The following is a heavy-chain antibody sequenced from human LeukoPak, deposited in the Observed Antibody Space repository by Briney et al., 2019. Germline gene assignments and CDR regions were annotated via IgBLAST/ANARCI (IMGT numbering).Heavy chain of an antibody. CDR1: GFTFSSYW. CDR2: IKEDGSEK. J-gene: IGHJ4*02. D-gene: IGHD3-16*01. V-gene: IGHV3-7*01. CDR3: ARALGIGGF. Sequence: GGSLRLSCVDSGFTFSSYWMSWVRQAPGKGLEWVPNIKEDGSEKYYVDSVKGRFTISRDNTKKSTYLQMNSLRVEDTALYYCARALGIGGFWGQGTLVTVSS.